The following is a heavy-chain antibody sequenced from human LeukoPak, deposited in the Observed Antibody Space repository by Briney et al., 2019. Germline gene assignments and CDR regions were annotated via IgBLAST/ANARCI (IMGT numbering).Heavy chain of an antibody. D-gene: IGHD6-19*01. CDR3: ARDSLPMAVTGPFDH. CDR2: IWFDGSNI. V-gene: IGHV3-33*01. CDR1: GFNFSSYG. J-gene: IGHJ4*02. Sequence: GGPLRLSCAASGFNFSSYGMHWVRQAPGKGLEWVTSIWFDGSNIHYADSVKGRVIISRDNSKSALYLQMNSLRAEDTAICYCARDSLPMAVTGPFDHWGQGALVTVSS.